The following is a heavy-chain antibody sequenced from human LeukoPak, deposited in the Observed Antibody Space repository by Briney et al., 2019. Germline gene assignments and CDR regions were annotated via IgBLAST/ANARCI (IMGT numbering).Heavy chain of an antibody. CDR3: ARATQLWGHYYYMDV. V-gene: IGHV1-69*05. D-gene: IGHD5-18*01. CDR2: IIPIFGTA. CDR1: GGTFSSYA. Sequence: XVKVSCKASGGTFSSYAISWVRQAPGQGLEGMGGIIPIFGTANYAQKFKGRVTITTDESTSTAYMELSSLRSEDTAVYYCARATQLWGHYYYMDVWGKGTTVTVSS. J-gene: IGHJ6*03.